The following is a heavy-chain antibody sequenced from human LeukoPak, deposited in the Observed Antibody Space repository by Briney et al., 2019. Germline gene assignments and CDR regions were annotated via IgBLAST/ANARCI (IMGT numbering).Heavy chain of an antibody. CDR2: IGGEGDST. V-gene: IGHV3-23*01. D-gene: IGHD1-1*01. J-gene: IGHJ4*02. CDR3: AHPTGNGWFFFPY. Sequence: PGGSLRLSCAASGFTVRNYAMAWVRQAPGKGLEWGSAIGGEGDSTNYADSVRGRFTLSRDSSKNILYLQMNSLRVEDTAVYYCAHPTGNGWFFFPYWGQGPLVPVSS. CDR1: GFTVRNYA.